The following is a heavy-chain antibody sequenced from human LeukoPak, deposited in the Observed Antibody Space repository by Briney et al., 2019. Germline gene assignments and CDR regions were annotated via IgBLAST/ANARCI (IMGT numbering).Heavy chain of an antibody. V-gene: IGHV1-69*13. CDR3: ARIAVAGTNWFDP. CDR2: IIPIFGTA. Sequence: SVKVSCTASGGTFSSYAISWVRQAPGQGLEWTGGIIPIFGTANYAQKFQGRVTITADESTSTAYMELSSLRSEDTAVYYCARIAVAGTNWFDPWGQGTLVTVSS. CDR1: GGTFSSYA. J-gene: IGHJ5*02. D-gene: IGHD6-19*01.